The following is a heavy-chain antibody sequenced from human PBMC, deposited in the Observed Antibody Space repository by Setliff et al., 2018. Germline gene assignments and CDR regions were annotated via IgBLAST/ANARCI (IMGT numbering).Heavy chain of an antibody. Sequence: ASVKVSCKASGYTFTGYYMHWVRQAPGQGLEWMGWINPNSGGTNYAQKLQGRVTMTTDTSTSTAYMELRSLRSDDTAVYYCAREGYCTNGVCNYFDYWGQGTLVTVSS. CDR2: INPNSGGT. CDR3: AREGYCTNGVCNYFDY. CDR1: GYTFTGYY. D-gene: IGHD2-8*01. V-gene: IGHV1-2*02. J-gene: IGHJ4*02.